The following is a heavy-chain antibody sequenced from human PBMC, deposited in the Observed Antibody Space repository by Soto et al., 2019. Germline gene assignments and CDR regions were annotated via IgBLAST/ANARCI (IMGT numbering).Heavy chain of an antibody. CDR3: ARVYSEYYDFWSGYYTSGWFDP. CDR1: CGSISSGGYY. CDR2: IYYSGST. V-gene: IGHV4-31*03. J-gene: IGHJ5*02. D-gene: IGHD3-3*01. Sequence: SETLSLTCTVSCGSISSGGYYWSWIRQHPGKGLEWIGYIYYSGSTYYNPSLKSRVTISVDTSKNQFSLKLSSVTAADTAVYCCARVYSEYYDFWSGYYTSGWFDPWGQGTLVTVS.